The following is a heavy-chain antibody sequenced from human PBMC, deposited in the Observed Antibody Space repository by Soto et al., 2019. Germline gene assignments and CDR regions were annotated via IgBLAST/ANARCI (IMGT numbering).Heavy chain of an antibody. Sequence: GGSLRLSCVGSGFTFSTYSISWVRQAPGKGLEWVSSISSRSDIYYADSVKGRFTISRDNAKNSVSLQMNSLRAEDTAVYYCAREYTAWPLAYGLDVWGQGTTVTVSS. V-gene: IGHV3-21*01. D-gene: IGHD2-2*02. CDR3: AREYTAWPLAYGLDV. CDR1: GFTFSTYS. CDR2: ISSRSDI. J-gene: IGHJ6*02.